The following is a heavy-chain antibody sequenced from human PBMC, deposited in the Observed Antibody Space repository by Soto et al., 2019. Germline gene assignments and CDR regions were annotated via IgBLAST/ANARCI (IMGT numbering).Heavy chain of an antibody. CDR2: IIPIFGTA. Sequence: QVQLVQSGAEVKKPGSSVTVSCKASGGTFSSYAISWVRQAPGQGLEWMGGIIPIFGTANYAQKFQGRVTITADESTSTAYMELSSLRSEDTAVYYCASPGYSSSWEKYYYYYGMDVWGQGTTVTVSS. CDR3: ASPGYSSSWEKYYYYYGMDV. V-gene: IGHV1-69*12. D-gene: IGHD6-13*01. CDR1: GGTFSSYA. J-gene: IGHJ6*02.